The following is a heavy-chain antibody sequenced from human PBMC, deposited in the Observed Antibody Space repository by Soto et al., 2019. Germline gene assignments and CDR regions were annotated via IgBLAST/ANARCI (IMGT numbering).Heavy chain of an antibody. V-gene: IGHV3-7*04. CDR2: IKQDGSEN. CDR1: GFSFSHYW. D-gene: IGHD6-19*01. CDR3: ARGMGTDGWSNHPFDW. J-gene: IGHJ3*01. Sequence: GGSLRLSCAASGFSFSHYWMGWVRQAPGMGLEWVAIIKQDGSENYYVDSAKGRFSISRDNARNSLFLQMDSLRIDDTAVYLCARGMGTDGWSNHPFDWWGQGTMVTVSS.